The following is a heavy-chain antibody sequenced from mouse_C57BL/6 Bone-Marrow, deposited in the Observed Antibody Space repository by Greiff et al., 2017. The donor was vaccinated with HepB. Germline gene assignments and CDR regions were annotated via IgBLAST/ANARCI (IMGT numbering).Heavy chain of an antibody. CDR3: ARKGLGSSYVMDY. V-gene: IGHV1-26*01. D-gene: IGHD1-1*01. CDR1: GYTFTDYY. CDR2: INPNNGGT. Sequence: VQLQQSGPELVKPGASVKISCKASGYTFTDYYMNWVKQSHGKSLEWIGDINPNNGGTSYNQKFKGKATLTVDKSSSTAYMELRSLTSEDSAVYYCARKGLGSSYVMDYWGQGTSVTVSS. J-gene: IGHJ4*01.